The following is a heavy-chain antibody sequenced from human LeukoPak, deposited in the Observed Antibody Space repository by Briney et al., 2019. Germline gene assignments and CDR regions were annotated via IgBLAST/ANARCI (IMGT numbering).Heavy chain of an antibody. Sequence: PGGSLRLSCAASGFTVSSNYMSWVRQAPGKGLEWVSVIYSGGSTYYADSVKGRFTISRDNSKNTLYLQMNSLRAEDTAVYYCAKPRRGWYMYYGMDVWGQGTTVTVSS. V-gene: IGHV3-53*01. J-gene: IGHJ6*02. D-gene: IGHD6-19*01. CDR3: AKPRRGWYMYYGMDV. CDR1: GFTVSSNY. CDR2: IYSGGST.